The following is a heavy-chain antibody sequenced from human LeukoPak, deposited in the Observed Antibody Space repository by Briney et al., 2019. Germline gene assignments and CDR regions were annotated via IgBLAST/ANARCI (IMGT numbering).Heavy chain of an antibody. Sequence: GGSLRLSCAASGFSFSTYEMNWVRQAPGKGLEWVSYITGIGRTIYYADSVKGRFTISRDNAKNSLYLQMNSLRADAAYVDVYAKEAPRYCGSTNCYWFDYWGQGTLVAVSS. CDR2: ITGIGRTI. V-gene: IGHV3-48*03. CDR1: GFSFSTYE. CDR3: AKEAPRYCGSTNCYWFDY. D-gene: IGHD2-2*01. J-gene: IGHJ4*02.